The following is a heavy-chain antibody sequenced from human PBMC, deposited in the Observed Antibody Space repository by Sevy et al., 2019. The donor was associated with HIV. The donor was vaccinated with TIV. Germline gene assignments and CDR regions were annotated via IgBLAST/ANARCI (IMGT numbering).Heavy chain of an antibody. Sequence: GGSLRLSCAASGFIFSDYWMTWVRQAPGKGLEWVATIRLDGSARYYASSVKGRFTISGDNAKNSLFLQMNSLRVEDTAVYYCASAFRREAYTPDYWGQGSLVTVSS. CDR3: ASAFRREAYTPDY. D-gene: IGHD4-4*01. V-gene: IGHV3-7*03. J-gene: IGHJ4*02. CDR1: GFIFSDYW. CDR2: IRLDGSAR.